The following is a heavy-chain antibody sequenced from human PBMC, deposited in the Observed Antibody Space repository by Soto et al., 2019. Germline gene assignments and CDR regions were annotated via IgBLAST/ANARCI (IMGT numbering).Heavy chain of an antibody. D-gene: IGHD5-18*01. CDR1: GFTFSSYS. Sequence: GGSLRLSCAASGFTFSSYSMNWVRQAPGKGQEWVSYISSSCSTIYYADSVKGRFTISRDNAKNLLYLQMNSLRAEDTAVYYCARGVDTAMVFGYYYYMDVWGKGTTVTVSS. J-gene: IGHJ6*03. CDR2: ISSSCSTI. V-gene: IGHV3-48*01. CDR3: ARGVDTAMVFGYYYYMDV.